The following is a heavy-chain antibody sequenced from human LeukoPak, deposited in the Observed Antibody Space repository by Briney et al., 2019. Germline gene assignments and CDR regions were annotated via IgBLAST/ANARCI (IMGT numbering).Heavy chain of an antibody. V-gene: IGHV4-59*01. Sequence: PSGTLSLTCTVSGGSISSYYWSWIRQPPGKGLEWIGYIYYSGSTNYNPSLKSRVTISVDTSKNQFSLKLSSVTAADTAVYYCAREAREYFDYWGQGTLVTVSS. J-gene: IGHJ4*02. CDR2: IYYSGST. CDR1: GGSISSYY. CDR3: AREAREYFDY.